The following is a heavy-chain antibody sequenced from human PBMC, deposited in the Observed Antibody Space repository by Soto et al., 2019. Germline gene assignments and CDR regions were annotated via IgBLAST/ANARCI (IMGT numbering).Heavy chain of an antibody. CDR2: IYYSGST. Sequence: PSETLSLTCTVSGGSISSYYWSWIRQPPGKGLEWIGYIYYSGSTNYNPSLKSRVTISVDTSKNQFSLKLSSVTAADTAVYYCARDRSGYSNYYYYGMDVWGQGTTVTVSS. CDR1: GGSISSYY. J-gene: IGHJ6*02. CDR3: ARDRSGYSNYYYYGMDV. V-gene: IGHV4-59*01. D-gene: IGHD3-3*01.